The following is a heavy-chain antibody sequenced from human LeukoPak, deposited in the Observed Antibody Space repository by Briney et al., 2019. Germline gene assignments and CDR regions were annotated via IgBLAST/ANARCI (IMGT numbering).Heavy chain of an antibody. V-gene: IGHV3-30*04. CDR3: ARADQWLVLSGWPIDY. D-gene: IGHD6-19*01. CDR2: ISYDGSNK. Sequence: PGGTLRLSCAASGFTFSSYAMHWVRQAPGKGLEWVAVISYDGSNKYYADSVKGRFTISRDNSKNTLYLQMNSLRAEDTAVYYCARADQWLVLSGWPIDYWGQGTLVTVSS. J-gene: IGHJ4*02. CDR1: GFTFSSYA.